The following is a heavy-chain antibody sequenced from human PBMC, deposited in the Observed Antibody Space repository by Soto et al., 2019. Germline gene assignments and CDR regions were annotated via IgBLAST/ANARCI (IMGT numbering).Heavy chain of an antibody. Sequence: EVQLLESGGGLVQPGGSLRLSCAASGFTFSSYAMSWVRQAPGKGLEWVSAISGSGGSTYYADSVKGRFTISRDNSKNTLYLQLNSLRSEDTAVYYCANVDTAMVPFDYWGQGTLVTVSS. J-gene: IGHJ4*02. CDR3: ANVDTAMVPFDY. CDR1: GFTFSSYA. D-gene: IGHD5-18*01. V-gene: IGHV3-23*01. CDR2: ISGSGGST.